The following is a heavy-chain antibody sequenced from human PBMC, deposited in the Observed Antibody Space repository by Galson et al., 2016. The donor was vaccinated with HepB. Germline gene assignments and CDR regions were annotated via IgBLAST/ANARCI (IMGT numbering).Heavy chain of an antibody. D-gene: IGHD2-15*01. CDR3: VRESGYGTRGRCWSYFDY. V-gene: IGHV3-21*01. CDR2: ITSGSTYR. J-gene: IGHJ4*02. CDR1: GFIFSTYS. Sequence: SLRLSCAASGFIFSTYSMNWVRQAPGKGLEWVSAITSGSTYRYYADSVKGRFTISRDNAKKSLYLQMNSLRAEDTAVYSCVRESGYGTRGRCWSYFDYWGQGSRVTVSA.